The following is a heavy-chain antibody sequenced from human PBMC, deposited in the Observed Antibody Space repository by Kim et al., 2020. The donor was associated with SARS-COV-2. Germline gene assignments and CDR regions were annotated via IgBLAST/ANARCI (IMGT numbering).Heavy chain of an antibody. V-gene: IGHV1-3*01. J-gene: IGHJ4*02. CDR2: INAGNGNT. Sequence: ASVKVSCKASGYTFTSYAMHWVRQAPGQRLEWMGWINAGNGNTKYSQKFQGRVTITRDTSASTAYMELSSLRSEDTAVYYCARVDCSGGSCVLDPADYWGQGTLVTVSS. CDR3: ARVDCSGGSCVLDPADY. D-gene: IGHD2-15*01. CDR1: GYTFTSYA.